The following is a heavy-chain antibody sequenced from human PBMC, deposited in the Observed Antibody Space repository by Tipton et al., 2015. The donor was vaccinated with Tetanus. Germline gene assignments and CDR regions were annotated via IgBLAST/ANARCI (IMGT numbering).Heavy chain of an antibody. V-gene: IGHV3-48*02. CDR3: ARGSGAMDS. Sequence: SLRLSCEASGFILRNYAMHWVRQAPGKGLEWVSCINARTNTIYYADSVKGRFTISRDNAKNSVYLQMNSLRDDDTALYYCARGSGAMDSWGQGTLVTVSS. CDR2: INARTNTI. J-gene: IGHJ4*02. CDR1: GFILRNYA. D-gene: IGHD7-27*01.